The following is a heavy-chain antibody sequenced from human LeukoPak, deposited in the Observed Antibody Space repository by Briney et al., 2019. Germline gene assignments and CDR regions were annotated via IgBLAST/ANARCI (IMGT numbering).Heavy chain of an antibody. CDR3: ARWAEQLERRGPHYYSYMDV. CDR2: ISWDGDRT. Sequence: GGSLRLSCVASGFTFDEYTMHWVRQAPGKGLEWVSLISWDGDRTYYADSVKGRFTISRDNAKNSLYLQMNSLRADDTGVYYCARWAEQLERRGPHYYSYMDVWGKGTTVTISS. V-gene: IGHV3-43*01. D-gene: IGHD1-1*01. CDR1: GFTFDEYT. J-gene: IGHJ6*03.